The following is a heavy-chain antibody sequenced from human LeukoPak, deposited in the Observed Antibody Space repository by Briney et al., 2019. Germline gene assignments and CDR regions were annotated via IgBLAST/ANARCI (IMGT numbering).Heavy chain of an antibody. D-gene: IGHD3-16*02. Sequence: GGSLRLSCAASGFTFNNYGMSWVRQAPGKGLEWVSGISGGGGSTFYADSVMGRFTISRDSSTNTLYLQMNSLRAEDTAVYYCAKDRPLTYYYISGSYPFDFWGQGTLVTVSS. CDR2: ISGGGGST. CDR3: AKDRPLTYYYISGSYPFDF. CDR1: GFTFNNYG. V-gene: IGHV3-23*01. J-gene: IGHJ4*02.